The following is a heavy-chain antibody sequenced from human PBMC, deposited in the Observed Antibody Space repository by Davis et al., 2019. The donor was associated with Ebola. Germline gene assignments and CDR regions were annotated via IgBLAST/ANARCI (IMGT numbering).Heavy chain of an antibody. D-gene: IGHD3-16*01. CDR3: VKWGAY. CDR1: GFTFSSYA. Sequence: GGSLRLSCAASGFTFSSYAMNWVRQAPGKGLEWVSGISGSGASTYYADSVKGRFTISRDNSKNSLYLQMSSLRTEDTAVYYCVKWGAYWGQGTLVTVSS. J-gene: IGHJ4*02. CDR2: ISGSGAST. V-gene: IGHV3-23*01.